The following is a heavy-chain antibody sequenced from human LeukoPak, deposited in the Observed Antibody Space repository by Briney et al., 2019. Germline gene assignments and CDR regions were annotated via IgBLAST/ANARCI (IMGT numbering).Heavy chain of an antibody. CDR2: IYYSGST. CDR3: ARTRYYYDSSGYYFPYYFAF. CDR1: GGSISSGAYY. Sequence: PSQTLSLTCTVSGGSISSGAYYWGWIRQPPGKGLEWIGYIYYSGSTYYNPPLKSRITISVDTSKNQFSLKLSSVTAADTAVYYCARTRYYYDSSGYYFPYYFAFWGQGTLVTVSS. V-gene: IGHV4-30-4*08. J-gene: IGHJ4*02. D-gene: IGHD3-22*01.